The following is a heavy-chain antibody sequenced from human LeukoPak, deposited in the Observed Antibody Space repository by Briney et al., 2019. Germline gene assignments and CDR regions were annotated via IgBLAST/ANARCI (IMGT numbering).Heavy chain of an antibody. D-gene: IGHD6-13*01. Sequence: GASVKVSCKASGYIFSGYYMHWVRQAPGQGLEWMGWINPNSGGTNYAQKFQGRVTMTRDTSISTAYMELSRLRSDDTAVYYCARVQQLGGAFDIWGQGTTVTVSS. CDR3: ARVQQLGGAFDI. CDR2: INPNSGGT. J-gene: IGHJ3*02. V-gene: IGHV1-2*02. CDR1: GYIFSGYY.